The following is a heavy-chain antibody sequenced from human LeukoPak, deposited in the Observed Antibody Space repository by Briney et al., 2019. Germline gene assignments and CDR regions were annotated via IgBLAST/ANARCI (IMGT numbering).Heavy chain of an antibody. D-gene: IGHD1-26*01. CDR2: ISAYNGNT. V-gene: IGHV1-18*01. Sequence: ASVKVACKASGYTFSNYGITWVRQAPGQGLEWMGWISAYNGNTNYAQKFQDRVTMTTDTSTSTAYMDLRSLRSDDTAVYYCASGSGSRNLYYWGQGTLVTVSP. CDR1: GYTFSNYG. CDR3: ASGSGSRNLYY. J-gene: IGHJ4*02.